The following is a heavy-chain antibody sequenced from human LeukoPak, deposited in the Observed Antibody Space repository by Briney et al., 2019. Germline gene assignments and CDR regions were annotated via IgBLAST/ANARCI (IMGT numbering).Heavy chain of an antibody. Sequence: GGSLRLSCAASGFTFSSYSMNWVRQAPGKGLEWVSSISSSSSYIYYADSVKGRLTISRDNAKNSLYLQMNSLRAEDTAVYYCARDRGSSGWYLLFDPWGQGTLVTVSS. CDR3: ARDRGSSGWYLLFDP. D-gene: IGHD6-19*01. CDR2: ISSSSSYI. J-gene: IGHJ5*02. V-gene: IGHV3-21*01. CDR1: GFTFSSYS.